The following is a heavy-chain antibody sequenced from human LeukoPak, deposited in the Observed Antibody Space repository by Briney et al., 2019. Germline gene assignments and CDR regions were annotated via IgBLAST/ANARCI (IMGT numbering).Heavy chain of an antibody. CDR2: INNSGST. CDR3: ARIKSITIFGGVPDY. CDR1: GGSFSGYY. J-gene: IGHJ4*02. D-gene: IGHD3-3*01. V-gene: IGHV4-34*01. Sequence: SETLSLTCAVYGGSFSGYYWSWIRQPPGKGLEWIGEINNSGSTNYNPSLKSQGTISVDTSKNQFSLKLSSVTAADTAVYYCARIKSITIFGGVPDYWGQGTLVTVSS.